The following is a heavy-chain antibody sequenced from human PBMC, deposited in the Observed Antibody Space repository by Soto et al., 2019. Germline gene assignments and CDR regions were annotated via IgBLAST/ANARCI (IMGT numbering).Heavy chain of an antibody. V-gene: IGHV4-31*03. D-gene: IGHD3-10*01. J-gene: IGHJ5*02. CDR1: GGSISSGGYY. CDR3: VCSYGGLLWCGEPNWYDP. Sequence: SETLSLTCTVSGGSISSGGYYWSWIRQHPGKGLEWIGYIYYSGSTYYNPSLKGRVTISVDTSKNQFSLKLSSVTAADTAVYYGVCSYGGLLWCGEPNWYDPWGQGTPVTVSS. CDR2: IYYSGST.